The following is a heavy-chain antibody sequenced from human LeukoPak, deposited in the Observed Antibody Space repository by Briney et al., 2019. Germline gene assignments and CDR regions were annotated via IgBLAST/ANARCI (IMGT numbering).Heavy chain of an antibody. J-gene: IGHJ3*02. CDR3: ARDTTVVTPDAFDI. V-gene: IGHV4-39*07. CDR1: GGSISSSSYY. CDR2: IYYSAST. D-gene: IGHD4-23*01. Sequence: SETLSLTCTVSGGSISSSSYYWGWIRQPPGKGLEWIGSIYYSASTYYNPSLKSRVTISVDTSKNQFSLKLSSVTAADTAVYYCARDTTVVTPDAFDIWGQGTMVTVSS.